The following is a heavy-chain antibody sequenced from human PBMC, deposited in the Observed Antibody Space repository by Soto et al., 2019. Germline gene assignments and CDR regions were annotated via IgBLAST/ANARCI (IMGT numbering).Heavy chain of an antibody. CDR1: AASFSKYY. CDR3: ASVTFGGIVLAH. J-gene: IGHJ4*02. V-gene: IGHV4-59*01. CDR2: IYFNGNT. Sequence: SETLSLTCTVSAASFSKYYWTWIRQPPGEGLEWIGYIYFNGNTKYNPSLEGRLTISIDTPKKEFSLKLTSVTAADAAVYYCASVTFGGIVLAHWGQGTLVTVSS. D-gene: IGHD3-16*01.